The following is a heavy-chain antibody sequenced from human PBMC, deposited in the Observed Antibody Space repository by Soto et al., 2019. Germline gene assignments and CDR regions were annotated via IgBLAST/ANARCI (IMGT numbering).Heavy chain of an antibody. V-gene: IGHV4-31*03. J-gene: IGHJ6*02. D-gene: IGHD2-15*01. CDR1: GGSISSGGYY. CDR3: ARDRIVVVAATVNYYYGMDV. CDR2: IYYSGST. Sequence: QVQLQESGPGLVKPSQTLSLTCTVSGGSISSGGYYWSWIRQHPGKGLEWIGYIYYSGSTYYNPSLRSRVTLSVDTSKNQFSLKLSSGTAADTAVYYCARDRIVVVAATVNYYYGMDVWGQGTTVTVSS.